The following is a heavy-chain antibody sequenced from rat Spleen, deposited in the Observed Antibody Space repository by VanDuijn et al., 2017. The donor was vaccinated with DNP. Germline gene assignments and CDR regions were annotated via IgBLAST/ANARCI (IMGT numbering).Heavy chain of an antibody. CDR3: ARPMDYYSGGFAY. CDR2: ISYDGGMT. J-gene: IGHJ3*01. V-gene: IGHV5-22*01. Sequence: EVQLVASGGGFVQPGRSLKISCAASGFTFSDYYMAWVRQAPTKGLEWVAYISYDGGMTYYGDSVKGRFTISRDDGESTLYLQMNSLRSEDVATYYCARPMDYYSGGFAYWGQGTLVTVSS. D-gene: IGHD1-1*01. CDR1: GFTFSDYY.